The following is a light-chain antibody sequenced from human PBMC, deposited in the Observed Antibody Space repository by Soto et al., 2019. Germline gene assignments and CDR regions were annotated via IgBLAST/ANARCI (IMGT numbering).Light chain of an antibody. CDR1: QSIRSQ. J-gene: IGKJ5*01. Sequence: EVVLTQSPDTLSLSPGERATLFCRASQSIRSQLAWYQQKPGQPPRRLICDASNRATGIPTRFSGSGSGTDFTLTTSSLQPEDFSVYYCQQRCEWPLTFGQGTRLEI. CDR2: DAS. CDR3: QQRCEWPLT. V-gene: IGKV3-11*01.